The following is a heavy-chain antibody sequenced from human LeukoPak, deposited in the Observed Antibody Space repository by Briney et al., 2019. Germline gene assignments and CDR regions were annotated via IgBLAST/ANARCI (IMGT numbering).Heavy chain of an antibody. V-gene: IGHV3-7*03. CDR1: EFIFSDYW. CDR3: ARDNGGWFDS. D-gene: IGHD3-10*01. J-gene: IGHJ5*01. CDR2: IRQGGREE. Sequence: GGSLRLSCVAPEFIFSDYWMSWVRQAPGKGLEWVANIRQGGREEKYVGSVKGRFAISRDDAKSTLYLQMDSLSGDDTAVYYCARDNGGWFDSWGRGTLVTVSS.